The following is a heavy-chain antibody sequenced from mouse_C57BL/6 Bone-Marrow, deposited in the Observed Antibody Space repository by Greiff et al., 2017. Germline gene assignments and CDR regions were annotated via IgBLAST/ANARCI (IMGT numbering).Heavy chain of an antibody. V-gene: IGHV1-64*01. CDR1: GYTFTNYW. Sequence: QVQLQQSGAELVKPGASVKLSCKASGYTFTNYWMHWVKQRPGQGLEWIGMMHPNGGSPDYNEKFKSEATLSVDKSSRTAYMELSSLTSEDSAVYYCARSYDDDGYTMDYWGQGTSVTVSS. D-gene: IGHD2-4*01. CDR2: MHPNGGSP. CDR3: ARSYDDDGYTMDY. J-gene: IGHJ4*01.